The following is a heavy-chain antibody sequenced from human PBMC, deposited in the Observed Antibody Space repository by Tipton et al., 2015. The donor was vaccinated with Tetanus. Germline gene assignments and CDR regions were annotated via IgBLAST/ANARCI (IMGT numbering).Heavy chain of an antibody. CDR2: IYPADSDI. V-gene: IGHV5-51*01. Sequence: VQLVQSGTEVKKPGESLKISCQGSGYNFNLYWIAWVRQMPGKGLEWMGVIYPADSDIRSSPSFQGQVTISADKSITTAYLQWSSLRASDTAMYYCARRGGGDLDHWGQGTLVTVSS. CDR1: GYNFNLYW. D-gene: IGHD2-21*02. CDR3: ARRGGGDLDH. J-gene: IGHJ4*02.